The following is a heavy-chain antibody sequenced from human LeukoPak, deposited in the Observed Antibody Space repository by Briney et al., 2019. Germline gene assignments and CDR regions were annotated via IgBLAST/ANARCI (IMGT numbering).Heavy chain of an antibody. J-gene: IGHJ6*03. CDR1: GYTFSGFY. Sequence: GASVKVSCKASGYTFSGFYIHWVRQAPGQGLEWMGWINPNSGVTNYAQKLQGRVTITRDTSIDTAYMELSRLRSDDTAVYYCARDTVYGDPGGLYYYYYMDVWGKGTTVTVSS. V-gene: IGHV1-2*02. CDR3: ARDTVYGDPGGLYYYYYMDV. CDR2: INPNSGVT. D-gene: IGHD5/OR15-5a*01.